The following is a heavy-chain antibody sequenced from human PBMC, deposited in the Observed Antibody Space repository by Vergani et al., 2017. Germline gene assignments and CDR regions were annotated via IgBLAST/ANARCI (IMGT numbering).Heavy chain of an antibody. J-gene: IGHJ4*02. CDR3: AREGVAGYYYESSGSPNGIDY. CDR1: GFTFSSYS. V-gene: IGHV3-48*04. Sequence: EVQLVESGGGLVQPGGSLRLSCAASGFTFSSYSMNWVRQAPGKGLEWVSYISSSSSTIYYADSVKGRFTISRDNAKNSLYLQMNSLRAEDTAVYYCAREGVAGYYYESSGSPNGIDYWGQGTLVTVSS. CDR2: ISSSSSTI. D-gene: IGHD3-22*01.